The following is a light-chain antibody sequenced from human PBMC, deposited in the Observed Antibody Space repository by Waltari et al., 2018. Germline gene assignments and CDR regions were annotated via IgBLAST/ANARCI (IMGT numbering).Light chain of an antibody. CDR1: RTNHGDNA. Sequence: QSVPTQPPSASGTPGERVPIPCSGSRTNHGDNAGNWYQHLPGAAPELLIYTDNQRPAGVPARFSGSKSGTSASLGISGLQSEDEATYYCAAWDDSVNGYVFGSGTEVTVL. V-gene: IGLV1-44*01. CDR3: AAWDDSVNGYV. J-gene: IGLJ1*01. CDR2: TDN.